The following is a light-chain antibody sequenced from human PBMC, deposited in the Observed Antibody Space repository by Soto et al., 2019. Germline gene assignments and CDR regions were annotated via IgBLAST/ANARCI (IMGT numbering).Light chain of an antibody. CDR1: HSISNW. CDR2: KAS. CDR3: QQNKSYPLT. J-gene: IGKJ4*01. Sequence: DIQMTQSPATLSASVGDRVTITCRASHSISNWLAWYQQKPGKAPKLLIYKASTLQSGVPSRFSGSGSGTEFTLSIRGLQPDDFAIYYCQQNKSYPLTFGGGTKMDIK. V-gene: IGKV1-5*03.